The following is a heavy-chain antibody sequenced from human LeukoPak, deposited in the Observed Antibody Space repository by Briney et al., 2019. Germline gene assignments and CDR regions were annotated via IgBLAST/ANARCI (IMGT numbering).Heavy chain of an antibody. J-gene: IGHJ6*03. CDR3: ATPYYSGRITDMDV. Sequence: GGSLRLSCAASGFTFSSYGMNWVRQAPGKGLEWVSYIGNSGSPIYYAHAVKGRFTISGDNADNSLYLQMNSLRAEDTAVYYCATPYYSGRITDMDVWGKGTTVTVSS. CDR2: IGNSGSPI. V-gene: IGHV3-48*04. CDR1: GFTFSSYG. D-gene: IGHD1-26*01.